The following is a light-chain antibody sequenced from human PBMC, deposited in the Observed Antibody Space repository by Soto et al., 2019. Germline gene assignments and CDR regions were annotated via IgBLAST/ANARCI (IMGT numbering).Light chain of an antibody. CDR3: QQYNSWPPLT. V-gene: IGKV3D-15*01. CDR2: GAS. Sequence: EIVMTQSPATLSVSPGERATLSCRASQSVSSNLAWYQQKPGQAPRLLIYGASTRATGIPARFSGSGAGTDFTLTIRSLQSEDVAVYYCQQYNSWPPLTFGGGTKVEIK. J-gene: IGKJ4*01. CDR1: QSVSSN.